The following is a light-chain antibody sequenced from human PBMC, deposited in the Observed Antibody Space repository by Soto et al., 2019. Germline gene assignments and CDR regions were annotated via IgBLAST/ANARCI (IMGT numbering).Light chain of an antibody. V-gene: IGLV2-14*01. J-gene: IGLJ2*01. CDR3: SAYTSSSTLV. CDR2: DVS. Sequence: QSVLTQPASVSGSPGQSITISCTGTSSDVGGYNSVSWYQQHPGKAPKVMIYDVSNRPSGVSNRFSGSKSGNTASLTISGLQAEDEADYYCSAYTSSSTLVFGGGTKVPVL. CDR1: SSDVGGYNS.